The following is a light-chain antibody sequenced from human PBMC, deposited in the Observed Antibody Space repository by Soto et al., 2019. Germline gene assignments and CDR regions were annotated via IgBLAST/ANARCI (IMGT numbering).Light chain of an antibody. CDR1: QSISSW. J-gene: IGKJ1*01. CDR3: QQYNSYSGKT. CDR2: KAS. Sequence: DIPMTQSPSTLSASVGDRVTITCRASQSISSWLAWYQQKPGKAPKLLIYKASSLDSGVPSRFSGSGSGTEFTLTISSLQPDDFATYYCQQYNSYSGKTFGQGTKVEIE. V-gene: IGKV1-5*03.